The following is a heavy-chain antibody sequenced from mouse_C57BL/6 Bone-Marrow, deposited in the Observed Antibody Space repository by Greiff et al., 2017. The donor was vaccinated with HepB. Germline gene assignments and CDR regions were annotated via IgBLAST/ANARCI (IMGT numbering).Heavy chain of an antibody. V-gene: IGHV1-81*01. CDR1: GYTFTSYG. Sequence: QVQLQQSGAELARPGASVKLSCKASGYTFTSYGISWVKQSTGQGLEWIGEIYPRSGNTYYNEKFKGKATLTADKSSSTAYMELRSLTSEDSAVYFCARKGITAVVATPFAYWGQGTLVTVSA. CDR3: ARKGITAVVATPFAY. CDR2: IYPRSGNT. D-gene: IGHD1-1*01. J-gene: IGHJ3*01.